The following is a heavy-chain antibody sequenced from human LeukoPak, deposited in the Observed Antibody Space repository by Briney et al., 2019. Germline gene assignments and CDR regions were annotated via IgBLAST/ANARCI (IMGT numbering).Heavy chain of an antibody. CDR3: AREYSSSWYGYFDY. D-gene: IGHD6-13*01. CDR2: IWFDKNQ. J-gene: IGHJ4*02. Sequence: GGSLRLSCAASGFILNDYGMHWARQSPGKGLEWVADIWFDKNQHFADSVKGRFTISRDNSKNTLYLQMNSLRAEDTAVYYCAREYSSSWYGYFDYWGQGTLVTVSS. V-gene: IGHV3-33*01. CDR1: GFILNDYG.